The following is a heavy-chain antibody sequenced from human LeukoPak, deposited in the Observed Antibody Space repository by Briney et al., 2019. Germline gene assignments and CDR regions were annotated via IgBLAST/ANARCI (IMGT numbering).Heavy chain of an antibody. D-gene: IGHD5-18*01. CDR2: IWYDGSNK. Sequence: PGGSLRLSCAASGFTFSSYGMHWVRQAPGKGLEWVAVIWYDGSNKYYADSVKGRFTISRDNSKNTLYLQMNSLRAEDTAVYYCARGSGYSYGYFDYWGQGTLVTVSS. J-gene: IGHJ4*02. CDR3: ARGSGYSYGYFDY. CDR1: GFTFSSYG. V-gene: IGHV3-33*01.